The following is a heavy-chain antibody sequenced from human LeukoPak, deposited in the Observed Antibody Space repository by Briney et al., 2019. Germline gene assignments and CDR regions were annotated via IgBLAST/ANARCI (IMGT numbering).Heavy chain of an antibody. Sequence: PGGSLRLSCAASGFAFSRFDMSWVRQAPGRGLEWVSAISASGDVTFYADSLRGRFTISRDNSKSTLYLQMNGLRAEDTAIFYCAKSLLTSATGTGRAFHIWGQGTRVTVSS. D-gene: IGHD1-1*01. V-gene: IGHV3-23*01. CDR1: GFAFSRFD. CDR2: ISASGDVT. CDR3: AKSLLTSATGTGRAFHI. J-gene: IGHJ3*02.